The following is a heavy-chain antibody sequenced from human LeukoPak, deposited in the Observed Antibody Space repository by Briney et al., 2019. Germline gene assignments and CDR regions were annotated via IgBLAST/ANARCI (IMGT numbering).Heavy chain of an antibody. V-gene: IGHV3-21*01. Sequence: GGSLRLSCAVSGFTFSSYTMNWVRQAPGKGLECVSSITGSSTYIYYADSVKGRFTISRDNAKNSLYLQMDNLGAEDTAVYYCARDLTVTSTCWFDLWGQGTLVTVSS. J-gene: IGHJ5*02. CDR3: ARDLTVTSTCWFDL. CDR2: ITGSSTYI. D-gene: IGHD4-11*01. CDR1: GFTFSSYT.